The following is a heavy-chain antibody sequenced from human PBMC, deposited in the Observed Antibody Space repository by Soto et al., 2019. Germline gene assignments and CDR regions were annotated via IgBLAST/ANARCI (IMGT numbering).Heavy chain of an antibody. CDR2: IGTAGDT. CDR3: ARGYGSGFYYYGMDV. D-gene: IGHD3-10*01. V-gene: IGHV3-13*01. CDR1: GFTVSSYD. J-gene: IGHJ6*02. Sequence: GGSLRLSCAASGFTVSSYDMHWGRQATGKGLEWGSAIGTAGDTYYPGSVKGRFTISRENAKNSLYLQMNSLRAGDTAVYYCARGYGSGFYYYGMDVWGQGTTVTVSS.